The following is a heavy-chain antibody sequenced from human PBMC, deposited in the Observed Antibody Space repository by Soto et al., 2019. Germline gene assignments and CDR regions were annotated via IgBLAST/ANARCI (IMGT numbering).Heavy chain of an antibody. CDR3: ARRGYYWYFDL. V-gene: IGHV1-46*02. CDR1: GYTFNSYY. Sequence: ASVKNCCKASGYTFNSYYIHWVRQAPGQGLEWMGIFNPSGGSTNYPQKLQGRVTLTRDTSTSTVYMELSSLRSEDTAIYYCARRGYYWYFDLWGRGTLVTVSS. J-gene: IGHJ2*01. CDR2: FNPSGGST. D-gene: IGHD3-22*01.